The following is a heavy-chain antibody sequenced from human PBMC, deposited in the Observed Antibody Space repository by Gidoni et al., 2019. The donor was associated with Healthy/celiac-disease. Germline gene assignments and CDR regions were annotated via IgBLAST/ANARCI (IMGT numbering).Heavy chain of an antibody. CDR1: GFTFSSYS. CDR2: ISSSSSYI. V-gene: IGHV3-21*01. J-gene: IGHJ6*02. Sequence: EVQQVESGGGLVKPGGSLRLSCAASGFTFSSYSIHWVRQAPWKGLGGVSSISSSSSYIYYADSVKCRFTISRDNAKNSLYLQMNSLRAEDTAVYYCARVRAAGVYYYYGMDVWGQGTTVTVSS. D-gene: IGHD6-13*01. CDR3: ARVRAAGVYYYYGMDV.